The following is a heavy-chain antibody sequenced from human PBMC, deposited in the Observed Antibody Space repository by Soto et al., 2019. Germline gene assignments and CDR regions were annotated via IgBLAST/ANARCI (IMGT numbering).Heavy chain of an antibody. CDR2: ISYDGSNK. J-gene: IGHJ4*02. CDR3: ARELTIFGVAPIVY. Sequence: PGGSLRLSCAASGFTFSSYAMHWVRQAPGKGLEWVAVISYDGSNKYYADSVKGRFTISRDNSKNTLYLQMNSLRAEDTAVYYCARELTIFGVAPIVYWGQGTLVTVSS. V-gene: IGHV3-30-3*01. CDR1: GFTFSSYA. D-gene: IGHD3-3*01.